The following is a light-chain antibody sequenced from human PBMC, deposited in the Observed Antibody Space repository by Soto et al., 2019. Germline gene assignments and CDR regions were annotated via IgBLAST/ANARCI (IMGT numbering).Light chain of an antibody. J-gene: IGKJ1*01. CDR3: QQYNSYSWT. V-gene: IGKV1-5*01. CDR1: QSISSW. Sequence: DLQMTQSPSTLSASLRDRVNITSRASQSISSWLAWYQQKPGKAPKLLIYDASSSESGVPSRFSGSGAGTEFTLTISSLQPDDFATYYCQQYNSYSWTFGQGTKVDIK. CDR2: DAS.